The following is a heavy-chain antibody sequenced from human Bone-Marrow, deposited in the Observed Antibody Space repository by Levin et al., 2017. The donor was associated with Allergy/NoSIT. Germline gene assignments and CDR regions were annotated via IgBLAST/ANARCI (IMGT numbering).Heavy chain of an antibody. CDR1: GFTFSSYA. Sequence: GGSLRLSCAASGFTFSSYAMHWVRQAPGKGLEWVAVISYDGSNKYYADSVKGRFTISRDNSKNTLYLQMNSLRAEDTAVYYCARCDCSSTSCILGKKRYDFWSGYYNTPCVDYDYGMDVWGQGTTVTVSS. V-gene: IGHV3-30*04. CDR3: ARCDCSSTSCILGKKRYDFWSGYYNTPCVDYDYGMDV. D-gene: IGHD3-3*01. CDR2: ISYDGSNK. J-gene: IGHJ6*02.